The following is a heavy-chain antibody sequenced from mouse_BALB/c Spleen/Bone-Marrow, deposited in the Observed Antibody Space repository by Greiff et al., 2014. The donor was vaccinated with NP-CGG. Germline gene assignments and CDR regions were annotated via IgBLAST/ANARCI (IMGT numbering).Heavy chain of an antibody. Sequence: VQLQQSGAELVKPGASVKLSCTASGFNIKDTYMHWVKQRPEQGLERIGRIDPANGNTKYDPKFQGKATITADTSSNTAYLQLSSLTSEDTAVYYCAPYYYGSSQFAYWGQGTLVTVSA. J-gene: IGHJ3*01. D-gene: IGHD1-1*01. V-gene: IGHV14-3*02. CDR1: GFNIKDTY. CDR3: APYYYGSSQFAY. CDR2: IDPANGNT.